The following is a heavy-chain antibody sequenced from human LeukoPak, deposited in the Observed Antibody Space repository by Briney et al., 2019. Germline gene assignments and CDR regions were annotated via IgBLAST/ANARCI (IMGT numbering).Heavy chain of an antibody. D-gene: IGHD5-24*01. CDR1: GFTVSSNY. V-gene: IGHV3-66*02. CDR2: IYSGGST. CDR3: ARPRDGYDDAFDI. J-gene: IGHJ3*02. Sequence: GGSLRLSCAASGFTVSSNYMSRVRQAPGKGLEWVSVIYSGGSTYYADSVKGRFTISRDNSKNTLYLRMNSLRAEDTAVNYCARPRDGYDDAFDIWGQGTMVTVSS.